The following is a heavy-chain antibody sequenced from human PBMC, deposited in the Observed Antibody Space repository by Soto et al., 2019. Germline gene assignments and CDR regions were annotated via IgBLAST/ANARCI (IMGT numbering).Heavy chain of an antibody. CDR3: AKDAVAYNAEWDCFDL. J-gene: IGHJ5*02. CDR2: IGGSGSSA. D-gene: IGHD3-10*01. CDR1: GFTFKNFA. Sequence: EGQLLESGGGLVQPGGSLRLSCVASGFTFKNFAMTWVRQAPGKGMEWVSAIGGSGSSANYADSVKGRFTVSRDDSKSTLYLQMSGMRVDDTALYYCAKDAVAYNAEWDCFDLWGQGTLVTVSS. V-gene: IGHV3-23*01.